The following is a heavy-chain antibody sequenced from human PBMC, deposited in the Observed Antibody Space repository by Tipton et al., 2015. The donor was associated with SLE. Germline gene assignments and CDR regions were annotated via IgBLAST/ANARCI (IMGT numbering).Heavy chain of an antibody. D-gene: IGHD2-15*01. CDR1: GASVSSSFHQ. J-gene: IGHJ4*02. CDR2: SSGSA. CDR3: ARGSVVADDF. Sequence: TLSLTCTVSGASVSSSFHQWSWIRQPAGEGLEWIGHSSGSATYNPSLKSRVTISVDTSKNQFSLKMSSVTAADTADYYCARGSVVADDFWGQGTLVTVSS. V-gene: IGHV4-61*02.